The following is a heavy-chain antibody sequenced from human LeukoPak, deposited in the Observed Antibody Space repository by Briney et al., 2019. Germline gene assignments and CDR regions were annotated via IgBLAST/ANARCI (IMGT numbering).Heavy chain of an antibody. D-gene: IGHD4-11*01. V-gene: IGHV3-49*03. J-gene: IGHJ4*02. CDR1: GFTFGDYA. Sequence: GGSLRLSCTASGFTFGDYAMTWFRQAPGKGLEWVGLIRSKAYGGTTEYAASVKGRFTFSRDDSKRIAYLQMNSLKTEDTAVYYCTSLNSDYSNYSPWGQGTLVTVSS. CDR2: IRSKAYGGTT. CDR3: TSLNSDYSNYSP.